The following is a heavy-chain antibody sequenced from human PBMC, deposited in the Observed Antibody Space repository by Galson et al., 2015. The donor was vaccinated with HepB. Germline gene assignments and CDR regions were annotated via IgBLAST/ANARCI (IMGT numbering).Heavy chain of an antibody. J-gene: IGHJ6*03. CDR3: ARDDIVVVPAAINPYYYYYMDV. CDR2: INPSGGST. V-gene: IGHV1-46*01. CDR1: GYTFTSYY. Sequence: QSGAEVKKPGTSVKVSCKASGYTFTSYYMHWVRQAPGQGLEWMGIINPSGGSTSYAQKFQGRVTMTRDTSTSTVYMELSSLRSEDTAVYYCARDDIVVVPAAINPYYYYYMDVWGKGTTVTVSS. D-gene: IGHD2-2*01.